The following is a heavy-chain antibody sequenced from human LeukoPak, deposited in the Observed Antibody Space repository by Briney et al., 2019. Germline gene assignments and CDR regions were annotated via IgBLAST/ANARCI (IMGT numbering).Heavy chain of an antibody. V-gene: IGHV1-2*02. J-gene: IGHJ3*02. CDR2: INPNSGGT. D-gene: IGHD2-2*01. Sequence: ASVKVSCKASGYTFTGYYMHWVRQAPGQGLEWMGWINPNSGGTNYAQKFQGRVTMTRDTSISTAYMELSRLRSDDTAVYYCARVSDIVVVPAPLGVNEFDIWGQGTMVTVSS. CDR3: ARVSDIVVVPAPLGVNEFDI. CDR1: GYTFTGYY.